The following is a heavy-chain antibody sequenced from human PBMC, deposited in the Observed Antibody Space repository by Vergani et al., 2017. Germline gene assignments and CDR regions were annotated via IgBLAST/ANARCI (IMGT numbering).Heavy chain of an antibody. CDR1: GYPFTSYY. J-gene: IGHJ6*02. Sequence: QVQPVQSGAEVKKPGASVKVSCKASGYPFTSYYMHWVRQAPGQGLEWMGIINPSGGSTSYAQKFQGRVTMTRDTSTSTVYMELSSLRSEDTAVYYCARSGYDDGMDVWGQGTTVTVSS. V-gene: IGHV1-46*01. CDR2: INPSGGST. D-gene: IGHD5-12*01. CDR3: ARSGYDDGMDV.